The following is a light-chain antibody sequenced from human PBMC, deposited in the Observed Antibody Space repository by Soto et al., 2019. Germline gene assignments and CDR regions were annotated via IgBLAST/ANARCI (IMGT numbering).Light chain of an antibody. Sequence: QSVLTQPASVSGSPGQSITISCTGTTSDVGGYDHVSWYQHHPGKAPKLMIYEVSNRPSGVSNRFSGSKSDYTASLTISGLQAEDEADDYCNSYTSSNTRVFGTGTKVTVL. V-gene: IGLV2-14*01. J-gene: IGLJ1*01. CDR3: NSYTSSNTRV. CDR1: TSDVGGYDH. CDR2: EVS.